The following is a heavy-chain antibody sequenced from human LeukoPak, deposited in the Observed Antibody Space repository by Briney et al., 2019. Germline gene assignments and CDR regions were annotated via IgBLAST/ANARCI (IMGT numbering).Heavy chain of an antibody. CDR3: ARDSYYDILTGYYSPYYYYYMDV. Sequence: ASVKVSCKASGYTFTSYGITWVRQAPGQGLEWMGWINPNSGGTNYAQKFQGRVTMTRDTSISTAYMELSRLRSDDTAVYYCARDSYYDILTGYYSPYYYYYMDVWGKGTTVTISS. CDR1: GYTFTSYG. CDR2: INPNSGGT. D-gene: IGHD3-9*01. J-gene: IGHJ6*03. V-gene: IGHV1-2*02.